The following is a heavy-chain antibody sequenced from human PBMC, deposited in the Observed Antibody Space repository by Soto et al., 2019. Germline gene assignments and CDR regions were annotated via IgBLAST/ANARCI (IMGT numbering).Heavy chain of an antibody. CDR2: ISSSSSYI. D-gene: IGHD5-18*01. Sequence: PGGSLRLSCAASGFTFSSYSMNWVRQAPGKGLEWVSSISSSSSYIYYADSVKGRFTISRDNAKNSLYLQMNSLRAEDTAVYYCARSPGSGGQLWFMSAFDIWGQGTMVTVSS. V-gene: IGHV3-21*01. CDR1: GFTFSSYS. CDR3: ARSPGSGGQLWFMSAFDI. J-gene: IGHJ3*02.